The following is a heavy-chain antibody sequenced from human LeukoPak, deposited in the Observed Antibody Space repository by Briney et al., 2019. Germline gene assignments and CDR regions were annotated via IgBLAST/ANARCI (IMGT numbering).Heavy chain of an antibody. CDR2: VKQDGSET. Sequence: GGSLRLSCAASGFTFSSNWMSWVRQAPGKGLEWVASVKQDGSETYYVDSVKGRFTISRDNAKNSLFLQMNTLRVEDTAVYYCARAYSYAFEPWGQGTLVTVSS. V-gene: IGHV3-7*04. CDR1: GFTFSSNW. J-gene: IGHJ5*02. CDR3: ARAYSYAFEP. D-gene: IGHD5-18*01.